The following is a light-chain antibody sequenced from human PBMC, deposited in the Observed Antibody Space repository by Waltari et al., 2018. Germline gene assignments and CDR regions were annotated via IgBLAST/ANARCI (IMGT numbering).Light chain of an antibody. CDR2: EDT. J-gene: IGLJ2*01. CDR1: RLDGGRQTL. CDR3: CSYAGGSTYV. V-gene: IGLV2-23*01. Sequence: QSALTQPASVSGSPGQSITIPCTGTRLDGGRQTLVSWYQHHPGKAPKLMIYEDTKRPSGVSNRFSGSKSGNTASLTISGLQTEDEADYYCCSYAGGSTYVFGGGTRLTVL.